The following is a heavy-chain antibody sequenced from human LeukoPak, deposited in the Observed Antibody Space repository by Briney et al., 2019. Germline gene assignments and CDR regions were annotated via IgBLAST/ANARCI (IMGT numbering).Heavy chain of an antibody. V-gene: IGHV3-30-3*01. CDR2: ISYDGSNK. CDR3: ARRYCSSTSCYKGYYYYMDV. Sequence: GGSLRLSCAASGFTFSSYAMHWVRQAPGKGLEWVAVISYDGSNKYYADSVKGRFTISRDNSKNTLYLQMNSLRAEDTAVYYCARRYCSSTSCYKGYYYYMDVWGKGTTVTVSS. CDR1: GFTFSSYA. D-gene: IGHD2-2*02. J-gene: IGHJ6*03.